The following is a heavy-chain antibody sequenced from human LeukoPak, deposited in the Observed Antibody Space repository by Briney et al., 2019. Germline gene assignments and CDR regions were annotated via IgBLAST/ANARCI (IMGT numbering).Heavy chain of an antibody. CDR2: IRSKEYGGTI. D-gene: IGHD3-3*01. V-gene: IGHV3-49*02. Sequence: XXXAXXXTXXMSWMTWVRQAPGKGXEWVGFIRSKEYGGTIEYAGSVKGRFTISRDDDRGSAFLEMDRLKSGGTRVXXXXXXXXXXXXXXXXGXXXXFDYWXXGTLVTVSS. CDR3: XXXXXXXXXXXXXGXXXXFDY. CDR1: XXTXXMSW. J-gene: IGHJ4*02.